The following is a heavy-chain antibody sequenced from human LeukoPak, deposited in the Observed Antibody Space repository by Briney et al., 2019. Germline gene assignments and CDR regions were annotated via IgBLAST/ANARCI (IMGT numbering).Heavy chain of an antibody. V-gene: IGHV3-30*03. Sequence: PGGSLRLSCAASGFTFSSYGMHWVRQAPGKGLEWVAVISYDGSNKYYADSVKGRFTISRDNSKNTLYLQMNSLRAEDTAVYYCARDLGVVVPTAPPGWGQGILVTVSS. CDR2: ISYDGSNK. D-gene: IGHD2-2*01. CDR3: ARDLGVVVPTAPPG. CDR1: GFTFSSYG. J-gene: IGHJ4*02.